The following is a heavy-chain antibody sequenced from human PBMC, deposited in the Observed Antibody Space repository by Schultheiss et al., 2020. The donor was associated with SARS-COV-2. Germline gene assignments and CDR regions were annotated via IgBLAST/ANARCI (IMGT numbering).Heavy chain of an antibody. CDR3: ARVRGYCTNGVCYTSYYYYYMDV. D-gene: IGHD2-8*01. V-gene: IGHV4-59*01. CDR1: GGSISSYY. Sequence: SETLSLTCPVSGGSISSYYWSWIRQPPGKGLEWIGYIYYSGSTNYNPSLKSRVTISVDTSKNQFSLKLSSVTAADTAVYYCARVRGYCTNGVCYTSYYYYYMDVWGKGTTVTVSS. J-gene: IGHJ6*03. CDR2: IYYSGST.